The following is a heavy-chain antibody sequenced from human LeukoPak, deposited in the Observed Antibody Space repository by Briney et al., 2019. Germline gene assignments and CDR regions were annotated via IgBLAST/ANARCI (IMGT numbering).Heavy chain of an antibody. V-gene: IGHV3-48*03. CDR1: GFTFSSYE. CDR3: AKIPIYYDSSGYSTY. CDR2: ISSSGSTI. Sequence: GGSLRLSCAASGFTFSSYEMNWVRQAPGKGLEWVSYISSSGSTIYYADSVKGRFTISRDNAKNSLYLQMNSLRAEDTAVYYCAKIPIYYDSSGYSTYWGQGTLVTVSS. J-gene: IGHJ4*02. D-gene: IGHD3-22*01.